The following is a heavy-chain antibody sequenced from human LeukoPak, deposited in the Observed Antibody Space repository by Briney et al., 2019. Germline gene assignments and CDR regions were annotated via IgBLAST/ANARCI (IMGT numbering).Heavy chain of an antibody. J-gene: IGHJ4*02. D-gene: IGHD2/OR15-2a*01. CDR3: VKMKRATFAEDQ. V-gene: IGHV3-7*01. Sequence: HPGGSRRLSCAASGFTFSNYWMSWLRQPPGKGLEWVATIKQDGSEKKYVDSVKGRFTISRDNAKNSAYLQMNSLRAEDTAVYYCVKMKRATFAEDQWGQGTLVTVSS. CDR2: IKQDGSEK. CDR1: GFTFSNYW.